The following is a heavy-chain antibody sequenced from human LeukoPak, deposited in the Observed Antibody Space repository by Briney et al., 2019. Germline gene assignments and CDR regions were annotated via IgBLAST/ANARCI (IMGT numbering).Heavy chain of an antibody. CDR3: ARPGVGSGRYGAFDI. D-gene: IGHD5-18*01. CDR2: IYYDGST. Sequence: SSETLSLTCTVSGGSISRYYWSWIRQPPGKGLEWIGYIYYDGSTNYNPSLKSRVTISLDTSKNQFSLKLSSVTAADTAVYYCARPGVGSGRYGAFDIWGQGTMVTVYS. V-gene: IGHV4-59*08. J-gene: IGHJ3*02. CDR1: GGSISRYY.